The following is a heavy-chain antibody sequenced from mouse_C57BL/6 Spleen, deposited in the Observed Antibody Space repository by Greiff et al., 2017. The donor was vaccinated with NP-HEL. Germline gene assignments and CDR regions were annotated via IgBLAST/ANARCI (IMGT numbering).Heavy chain of an antibody. CDR3: ARDGGSYGYFDV. CDR1: GYSFTGYY. CDR2: INPSTGGT. D-gene: IGHD1-1*02. J-gene: IGHJ1*03. V-gene: IGHV1-42*01. Sequence: VHVKQSGPELVKPGASVKISCKASGYSFTGYYMNWVKQSPEKSLEWIGEINPSTGGTTYNQKFKAKATLTVDKSSSTAYMQLKSLTSEDSAVYYCARDGGSYGYFDVWGTGTTVTVSS.